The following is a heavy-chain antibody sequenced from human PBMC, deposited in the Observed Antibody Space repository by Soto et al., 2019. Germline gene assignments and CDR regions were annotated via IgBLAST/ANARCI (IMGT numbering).Heavy chain of an antibody. CDR2: INHSGST. CDR1: GLSFSCYY. J-gene: IGHJ5*02. V-gene: IGHV4-34*01. CDR3: ARGSSSWYRVNWFDP. Sequence: PSDTLSLTCAFYGLSFSCYYLSWIRQPPGKGLEWIGEINHSGSTNYNPSLKSRVTISVDTSKNQFSLKLSSVTAADTAVYYCARGSSSWYRVNWFDPWGQGTLVPVSS. D-gene: IGHD6-13*01.